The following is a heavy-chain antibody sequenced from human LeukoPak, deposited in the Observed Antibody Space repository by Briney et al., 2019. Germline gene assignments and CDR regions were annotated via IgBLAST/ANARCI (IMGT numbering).Heavy chain of an antibody. CDR1: GYTFISYY. Sequence: ASVKVSCKASGYTFISYYIHWMRQAPRQGPEWMGVINPSDGRTRYAQKLQGRVTMTRDTSTSTLYMELSSLRSEDTAVYYCARGLDSSGWSYFEYWGQGTLVTVSS. J-gene: IGHJ4*02. CDR3: ARGLDSSGWSYFEY. V-gene: IGHV1-46*04. D-gene: IGHD6-19*01. CDR2: INPSDGRT.